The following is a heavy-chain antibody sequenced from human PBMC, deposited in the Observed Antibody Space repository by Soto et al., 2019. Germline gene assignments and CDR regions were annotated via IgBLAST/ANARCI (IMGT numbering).Heavy chain of an antibody. D-gene: IGHD1-1*01. Sequence: PSETLSLTCTVSGGSISSYYWSWIRQPPGKGLEWIGYIYYSGSTNYNPSLKSRVTISVDTSKNQFSLKLSSVTAADTAVYYCARVIRANDHYYYGMDVWGQGTTVTVSS. V-gene: IGHV4-59*01. J-gene: IGHJ6*02. CDR1: GGSISSYY. CDR2: IYYSGST. CDR3: ARVIRANDHYYYGMDV.